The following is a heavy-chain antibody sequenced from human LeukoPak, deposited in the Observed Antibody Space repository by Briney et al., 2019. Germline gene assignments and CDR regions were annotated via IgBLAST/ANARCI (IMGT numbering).Heavy chain of an antibody. Sequence: SETLSLTCAVYGGSFSGYYWSWVRQPPGKGLEWIGEINHSGSTNYHPSLKSRVTISVDTSKNQFSLKLSSVTAADTAVYYCASTCSGGSCSYYFDYWGQGALVTVSS. CDR3: ASTCSGGSCSYYFDY. J-gene: IGHJ4*02. D-gene: IGHD2-15*01. CDR1: GGSFSGYY. CDR2: INHSGST. V-gene: IGHV4-34*01.